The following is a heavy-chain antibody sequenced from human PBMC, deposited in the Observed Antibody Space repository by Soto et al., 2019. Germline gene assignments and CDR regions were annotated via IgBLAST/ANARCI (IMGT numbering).Heavy chain of an antibody. D-gene: IGHD6-19*01. CDR3: ERPQWLYYYYGMDV. V-gene: IGHV1-18*01. CDR1: GYTFTTYG. CDR2: ISAYNGNT. J-gene: IGHJ6*02. Sequence: QVQLVQSGAEVKKPGASVKVSCKASGYTFTTYGISWVRQAPGQGLEWMGWISAYNGNTNYAQMIQGRVTMTTDTSTSTAYMELRSLRSDDTAVYYCERPQWLYYYYGMDVWGQGTTVTVSS.